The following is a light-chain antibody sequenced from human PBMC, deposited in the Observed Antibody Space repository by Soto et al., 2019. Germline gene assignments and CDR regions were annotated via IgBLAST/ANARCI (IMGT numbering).Light chain of an antibody. CDR1: SSNIGAGYD. V-gene: IGLV1-40*01. CDR3: LSYDSSLRGSRV. CDR2: GNN. J-gene: IGLJ2*01. Sequence: QSVLTQPPSVSGAPGQRVTISCTGSSSNIGAGYDVHWYQQLPGTAPKLLIYGNNNRPSGVPDRFSGSNSGTSASLAITGLQAQDEADYYCLSYDSSLRGSRVFGGGTKLTVL.